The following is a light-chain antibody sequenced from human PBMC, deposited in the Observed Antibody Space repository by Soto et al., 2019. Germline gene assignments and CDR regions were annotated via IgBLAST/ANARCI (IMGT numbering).Light chain of an antibody. CDR1: QNVLYRSDNKNC. CDR3: QQYDSSPFT. V-gene: IGKV4-1*01. CDR2: WAS. J-gene: IGKJ3*01. Sequence: DIVMTQSPDSLAVSLGERATINCKSSQNVLYRSDNKNCLAWYQQKPGQPPKLLIYWASTRESGVPDRFSGSGSGTDFTLTISSLQAEDVAVYYCQQYDSSPFTFGPGTKVDIK.